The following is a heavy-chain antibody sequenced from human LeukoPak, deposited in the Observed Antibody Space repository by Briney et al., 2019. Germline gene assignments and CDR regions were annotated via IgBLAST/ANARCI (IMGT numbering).Heavy chain of an antibody. Sequence: GRSLRLSCAASGFTFSSYGMHWVRQAPGKGLEWVAVIWYDGSNKYYADSVKGRFTISRDNSKNTLYQQMNSLRAEDTAVYYCARDTYSTSYFGVVLHHYYYYGMDVWGQGTTVTVSS. CDR1: GFTFSSYG. V-gene: IGHV3-33*01. CDR3: ARDTYSTSYFGVVLHHYYYYGMDV. CDR2: IWYDGSNK. J-gene: IGHJ6*02. D-gene: IGHD3-3*01.